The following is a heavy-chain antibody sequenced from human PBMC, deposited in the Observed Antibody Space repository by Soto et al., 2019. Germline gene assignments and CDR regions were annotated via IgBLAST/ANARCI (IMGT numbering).Heavy chain of an antibody. V-gene: IGHV4-34*01. CDR3: ARGAKYGMDV. CDR1: GGSFSGYY. Sequence: SETLSLTCAVYGGSFSGYYWSWIRQPPGKGLEWIGEINHSGSTNYNPSLKSRVTISVDTSKNQFSLKLSSVTAADTAVYYCARGAKYGMDVWGQGTTVTVSS. J-gene: IGHJ6*02. CDR2: INHSGST.